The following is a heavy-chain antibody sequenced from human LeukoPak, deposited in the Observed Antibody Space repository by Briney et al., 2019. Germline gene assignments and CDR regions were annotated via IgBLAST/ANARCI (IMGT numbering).Heavy chain of an antibody. CDR2: IYYSGST. CDR1: GGSVSSGSYY. V-gene: IGHV4-61*01. J-gene: IGHJ4*02. D-gene: IGHD6-13*01. CDR3: ARGRPSSSSTNFDY. Sequence: PSETLSLTCTVSGGSVSSGSYYWSWIRQPPGKGLEWIGYIYYSGSTNYNPSLKSRVTISVDTSKNQFSLKLSSVTAADTAVYYCARGRPSSSSTNFDYWGQGTLVTVSS.